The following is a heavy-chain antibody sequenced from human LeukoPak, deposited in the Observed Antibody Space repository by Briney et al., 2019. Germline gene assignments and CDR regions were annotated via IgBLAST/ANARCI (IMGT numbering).Heavy chain of an antibody. V-gene: IGHV3-73*01. CDR3: TRQDGTTYYRGTDY. CDR1: GFTFSDSA. D-gene: IGHD2/OR15-2a*01. J-gene: IGHJ4*02. CDR2: IRSKANSYAT. Sequence: GGSLRLSCAASGFTFSDSAMHWVRQASGKGLEWVGHIRSKANSYATTYAASVKGRFTISRDDSENTAYLQMNSLKTEDTAVYYCTRQDGTTYYRGTDYWGQGTLVTVSS.